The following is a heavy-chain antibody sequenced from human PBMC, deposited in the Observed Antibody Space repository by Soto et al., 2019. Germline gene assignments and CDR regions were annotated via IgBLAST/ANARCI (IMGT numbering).Heavy chain of an antibody. D-gene: IGHD3-22*01. V-gene: IGHV3-33*01. CDR3: ARGPHYYDSSGYYRYNWFEP. Sequence: GRSLRLSCAASGFTFSSYGMHWVRQAPGKGLEWVAVIWYDGSNKYYADSVKGRFTIYRDNSKNTLYLQMNSLRAEDTAVYYCARGPHYYDSSGYYRYNWFEPWCQGT. CDR1: GFTFSSYG. CDR2: IWYDGSNK. J-gene: IGHJ5*02.